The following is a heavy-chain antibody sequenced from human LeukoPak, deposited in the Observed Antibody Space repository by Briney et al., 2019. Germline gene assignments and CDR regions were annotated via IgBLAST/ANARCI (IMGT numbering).Heavy chain of an antibody. CDR3: ARTHYDILTGYSRRAFDI. Sequence: SETLSLTCTVSGGSISSSSYYWGWIRQPAGKGLEWIGRIYTSGSTNYNPSLKSRVTMSVDTSKNQFSLKLSSVTAADTAVYYCARTHYDILTGYSRRAFDIWGQGTMVTVSS. D-gene: IGHD3-9*01. CDR2: IYTSGST. CDR1: GGSISSSSYY. J-gene: IGHJ3*02. V-gene: IGHV4-61*02.